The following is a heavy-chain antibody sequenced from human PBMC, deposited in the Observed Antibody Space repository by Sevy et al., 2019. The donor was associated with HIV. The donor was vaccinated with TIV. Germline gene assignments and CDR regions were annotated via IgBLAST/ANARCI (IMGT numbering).Heavy chain of an antibody. CDR3: ARSPAVVVVAGAPSWFDP. J-gene: IGHJ5*02. CDR1: DGSFSGYY. Sequence: SETLSLTCAVHDGSFSGYYWNWIRQLPGKGLEWIGEINGSGITYYNPSLKSRVTISVDTSKKRFSLKRNSVTAADTAVYFCARSPAVVVVAGAPSWFDPWGQGTLVTVSS. CDR2: INGSGIT. V-gene: IGHV4-34*01. D-gene: IGHD2-2*01.